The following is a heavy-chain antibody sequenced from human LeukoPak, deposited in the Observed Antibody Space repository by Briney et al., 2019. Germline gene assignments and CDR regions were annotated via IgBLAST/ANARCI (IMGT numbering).Heavy chain of an antibody. CDR3: ARVGGQGTSYLEAFDI. CDR1: GYSFSSGYY. D-gene: IGHD4-23*01. V-gene: IGHV4-38-2*02. Sequence: SETLSLTCTVSGYSFSSGYYWGWIRQPPGKGLQWIGSFYRSGSTYYNPSLKSRVTISVDTSKNQFSLRLNSVTAADTAVYYCARVGGQGTSYLEAFDIWGHGTMVTVSS. J-gene: IGHJ3*02. CDR2: FYRSGST.